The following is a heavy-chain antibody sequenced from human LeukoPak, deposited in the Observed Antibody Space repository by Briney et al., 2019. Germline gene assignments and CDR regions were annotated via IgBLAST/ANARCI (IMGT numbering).Heavy chain of an antibody. CDR2: IHTSGNT. V-gene: IGHV4-61*02. CDR3: ARDRGGDSFDI. J-gene: IGHJ3*02. D-gene: IGHD2-21*01. Sequence: PSETLSLTCTVSGGSVSSGNFYWTWIRQPAGNQLEWIGRIHTSGNTNHNPSLWSRVTISTDTSKSQVSLTLNFVTAADTAVYYCARDRGGDSFDIWGQGTTVTVSS. CDR1: GGSVSSGNFY.